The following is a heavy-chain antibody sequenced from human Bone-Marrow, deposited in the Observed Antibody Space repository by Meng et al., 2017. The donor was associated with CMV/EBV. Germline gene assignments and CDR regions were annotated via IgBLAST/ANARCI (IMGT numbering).Heavy chain of an antibody. Sequence: GGSLRLSCAASGFTFSSYGMHWVRQAPGKGLEWVAFIRYDGSNKYYADSVKGRFTISRDNSKNTLYLQMNSLRAEDTAVYYCAKGSLRFLEWFDGMDVWGQGTTVTGSS. J-gene: IGHJ6*02. V-gene: IGHV3-30*02. D-gene: IGHD3-3*01. CDR2: IRYDGSNK. CDR3: AKGSLRFLEWFDGMDV. CDR1: GFTFSSYG.